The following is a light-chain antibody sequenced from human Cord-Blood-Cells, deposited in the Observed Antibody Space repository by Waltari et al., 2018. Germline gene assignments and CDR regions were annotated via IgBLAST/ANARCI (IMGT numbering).Light chain of an antibody. CDR3: CSYAGSYTPNWV. CDR1: SSDVGGYNY. Sequence: QSALTQPRSVSGSPRQSVTISCTGTSSDVGGYNYVSWYQQHPGKAPKLMIYDVSKRPSGVPDRFSGSKSGNTASLTISGLQAEDEADYYCCSYAGSYTPNWVFGGGTKLTVL. V-gene: IGLV2-11*01. J-gene: IGLJ3*02. CDR2: DVS.